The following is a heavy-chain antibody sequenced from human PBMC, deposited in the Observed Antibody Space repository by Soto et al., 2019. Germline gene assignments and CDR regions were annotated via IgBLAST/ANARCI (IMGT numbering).Heavy chain of an antibody. Sequence: LQIMCLTWTVVGGSIISISYYRGWIRQPPGKGLEWIGSIYYSGSTYYNPSLKSRVTISVDTSKNQFSLKLSSVTAADTPVYYCASPPTSWGQGTLVTVSS. CDR2: IYYSGST. J-gene: IGHJ4*02. V-gene: IGHV4-39*01. D-gene: IGHD2-2*01. CDR1: GGSIISISYY. CDR3: ASPPTS.